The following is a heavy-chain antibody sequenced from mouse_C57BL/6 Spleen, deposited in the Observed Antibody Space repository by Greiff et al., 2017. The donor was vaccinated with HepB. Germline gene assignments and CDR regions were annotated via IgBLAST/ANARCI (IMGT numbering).Heavy chain of an antibody. CDR1: GFTFSDYG. V-gene: IGHV5-17*01. D-gene: IGHD2-1*01. J-gene: IGHJ4*01. CDR2: ISSGSSTI. CDR3: ARRRYYGNYDAMDY. Sequence: DVQLQESGGGLVKPGGSLKLSCAASGFTFSDYGMHWVRQAPEKGLEWVAYISSGSSTIYYADTVKGRFTISRDNAKNTLFLQMTSLRSEDTAMYYCARRRYYGNYDAMDYWGQGTSVTVSS.